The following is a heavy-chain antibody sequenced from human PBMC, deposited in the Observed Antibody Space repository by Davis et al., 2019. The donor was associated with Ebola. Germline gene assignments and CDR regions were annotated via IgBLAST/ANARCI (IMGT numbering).Heavy chain of an antibody. V-gene: IGHV1-46*01. CDR2: INPSGGST. CDR1: GYTFTSYY. D-gene: IGHD3-10*01. J-gene: IGHJ4*02. Sequence: ASVKVSCKASGYTFTSYYMHWVRQAPGQGLEWMGIINPSGGSTTYAQKFQGRVTMTRNPSISTAYMELSSLRSEDTAVYYCARAPTWSQINYYCFDYWGQGTQVTVSS. CDR3: ARAPTWSQINYYCFDY.